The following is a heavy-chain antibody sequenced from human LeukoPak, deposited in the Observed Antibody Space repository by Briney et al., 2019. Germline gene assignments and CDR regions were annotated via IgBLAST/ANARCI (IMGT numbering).Heavy chain of an antibody. Sequence: ASVKVSCKASGGTFSSYAISWVRQAPGQGLEWMEGIIPIFGTANYAQKFQGRVTITTDESTSTAYMELSSLRSEDTAVYYCARVPTPYYYDSSGYYFDYWGQGTLVTVSS. CDR2: IIPIFGTA. CDR3: ARVPTPYYYDSSGYYFDY. D-gene: IGHD3-22*01. CDR1: GGTFSSYA. J-gene: IGHJ4*02. V-gene: IGHV1-69*05.